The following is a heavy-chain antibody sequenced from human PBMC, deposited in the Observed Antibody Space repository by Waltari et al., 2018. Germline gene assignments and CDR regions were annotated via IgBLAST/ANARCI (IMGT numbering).Heavy chain of an antibody. J-gene: IGHJ3*01. D-gene: IGHD3-22*01. V-gene: IGHV3-33*01. Sequence: QVQLVESGGGVVQPGRSLRLSCTASGFTFSSHGMHWVRQTPGKGLEWVATIWYDGSHQYYAESVKGRFTISRDNSKNTMFLQMNSLRAEDSALYYCASLGNYDSRGNLAYGVWGQGTTVTVSS. CDR3: ASLGNYDSRGNLAYGV. CDR2: IWYDGSHQ. CDR1: GFTFSSHG.